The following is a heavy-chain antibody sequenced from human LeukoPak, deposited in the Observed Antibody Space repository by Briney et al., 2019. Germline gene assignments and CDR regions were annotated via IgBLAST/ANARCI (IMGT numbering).Heavy chain of an antibody. CDR2: INSDGSST. Sequence: GGSLRLSCAASGFTFSSYWMHWVRQAPGKGLVWVSRINSDGSSTSYADSVKGRFTISRDNAKNTLYLQMNSLRAEDTAVYYCAKLSQLLRVFDYWGQGTLVTVSS. CDR1: GFTFSSYW. J-gene: IGHJ4*02. CDR3: AKLSQLLRVFDY. V-gene: IGHV3-74*01. D-gene: IGHD2-2*01.